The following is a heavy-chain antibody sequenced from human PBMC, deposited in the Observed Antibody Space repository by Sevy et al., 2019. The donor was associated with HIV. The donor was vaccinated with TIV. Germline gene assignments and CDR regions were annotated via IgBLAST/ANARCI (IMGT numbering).Heavy chain of an antibody. Sequence: SETLSLTCTVSGGSISSYYWSWIRQPPGKGLEWIGYIYYSGSTNYNPSLKSRVTISVDTSKNQFSLKLSSVTAADTAVYYCARGGRHFERWLQLDGFYFDYWGQGTLVTVSS. V-gene: IGHV4-59*01. J-gene: IGHJ4*02. CDR1: GGSISSYY. CDR3: ARGGRHFERWLQLDGFYFDY. D-gene: IGHD5-12*01. CDR2: IYYSGST.